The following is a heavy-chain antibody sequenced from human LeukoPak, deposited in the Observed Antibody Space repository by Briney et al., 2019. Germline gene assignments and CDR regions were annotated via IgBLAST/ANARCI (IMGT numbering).Heavy chain of an antibody. D-gene: IGHD5-18*01. CDR2: ISAYNGNT. Sequence: ASVKVSCKASGYTFTSYGISWGRQAPGQGLEWMGWISAYNGNTNYAQKLQGRVTMTTDTSTSTTYMELRSLRSDDTAVYYCARDGMDTGMVPFDYWGQGTLVTVSP. CDR3: ARDGMDTGMVPFDY. V-gene: IGHV1-18*04. CDR1: GYTFTSYG. J-gene: IGHJ4*02.